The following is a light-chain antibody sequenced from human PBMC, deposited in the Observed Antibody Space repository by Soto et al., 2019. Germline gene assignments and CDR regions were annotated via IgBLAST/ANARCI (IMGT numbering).Light chain of an antibody. V-gene: IGKV1-9*01. CDR2: AES. CDR1: QGIAGS. J-gene: IGKJ2*01. CDR3: LQDYTYPFT. Sequence: DIQLTQSPSFLSASVGDRVTITCRASQGIAGSLAWYQQKPGKPPKLLIYAESTLQSGVPSRFSGSGSGTRGTLTISSLQPEDFAAYYCLQDYTYPFTFGQGTKLDIK.